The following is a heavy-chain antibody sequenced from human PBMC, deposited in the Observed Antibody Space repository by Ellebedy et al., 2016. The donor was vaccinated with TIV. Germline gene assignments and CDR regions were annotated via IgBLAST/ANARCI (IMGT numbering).Heavy chain of an antibody. J-gene: IGHJ4*02. CDR2: IYYSGNT. V-gene: IGHV4-39*07. D-gene: IGHD5-24*01. CDR3: ARGRDGYNYVDY. Sequence: SETLSLXXTVSGGSISSSGYYWGWIRQPPGKGLEWIASIYYSGNTYYNPSLKSRVTISVDTSKNQFSLKLSSVTAADTAVYYCARGRDGYNYVDYWGQGTLVTVSS. CDR1: GGSISSSGYY.